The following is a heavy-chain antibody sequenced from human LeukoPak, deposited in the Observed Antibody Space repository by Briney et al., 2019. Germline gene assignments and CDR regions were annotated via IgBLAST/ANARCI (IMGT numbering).Heavy chain of an antibody. CDR2: IYPGDSDT. CDR3: AREYCSSTSCQKVYRNCFDP. D-gene: IGHD2-2*01. J-gene: IGHJ5*02. Sequence: GESLTISCKGSGYSLSSYWIGWLRQMPGKGLEWMGIIYPGDSDTRYSLSFQGKVTISADKSISTAYLQLSSLKASDTAMYYCAREYCSSTSCQKVYRNCFDPWGQGTLVTVSS. V-gene: IGHV5-51*03. CDR1: GYSLSSYW.